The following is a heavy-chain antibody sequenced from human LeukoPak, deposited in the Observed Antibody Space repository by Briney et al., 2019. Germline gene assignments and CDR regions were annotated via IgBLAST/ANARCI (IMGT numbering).Heavy chain of an antibody. D-gene: IGHD5-18*01. Sequence: NPSETLSLTCTVSGGSISSYYWSWIRQPPGKGLEWIGYIYYSGSTNYNPSLKSRVTISIDTSKNQFSLKLTSVTAADTAVYYCARDKTQPLVNTAHDSWGQGSLVTVSS. CDR1: GGSISSYY. CDR2: IYYSGST. J-gene: IGHJ4*02. V-gene: IGHV4-59*12. CDR3: ARDKTQPLVNTAHDS.